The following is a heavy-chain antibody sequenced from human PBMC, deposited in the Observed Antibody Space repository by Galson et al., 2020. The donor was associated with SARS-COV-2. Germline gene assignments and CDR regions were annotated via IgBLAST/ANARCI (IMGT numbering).Heavy chain of an antibody. CDR3: ARDFFDSSDYTCNWFDP. D-gene: IGHD3-22*01. CDR2: VYHSGDT. V-gene: IGHV4-39*02. Sequence: SETLSLTCAVSGDSISGSRFYWAWIRQPPGKGLEWIGNVYHSGDTYYNPSLKSRVTISVNTAENYFSLKMTSVTAADTAIYFCARDFFDSSDYTCNWFDPWGQGTLVTVPS. CDR1: GDSISGSRFY. J-gene: IGHJ5*02.